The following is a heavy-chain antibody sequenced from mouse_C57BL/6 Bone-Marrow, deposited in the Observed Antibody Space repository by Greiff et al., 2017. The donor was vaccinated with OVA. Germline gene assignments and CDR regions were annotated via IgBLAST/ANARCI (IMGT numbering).Heavy chain of an antibody. CDR1: GFTFSDFY. CDR2: SRNKANDYTT. J-gene: IGHJ3*01. CDR3: ARDAWLGPFAY. V-gene: IGHV7-1*01. D-gene: IGHD3-3*01. Sequence: DVKLVESGGGLVQSGRSLRLSCATSGFTFSDFYMEWVRQAPGKGLEWIAASRNKANDYTTEYSASVKGRFIVSRDTSQSILYLQMNALRAEDTAIYYCARDAWLGPFAYWGQGTLVTVSA.